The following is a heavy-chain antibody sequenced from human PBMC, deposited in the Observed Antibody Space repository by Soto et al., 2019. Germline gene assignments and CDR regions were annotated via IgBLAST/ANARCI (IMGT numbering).Heavy chain of an antibody. CDR3: GTWRGSSWFDY. Sequence: PRESLKISCKASGFTFSSYSLGWVRHMPGKGLQWMGNIFSGDSSAKYSPSFVGQVTISVDRSINTAYLRWSSLKASDTAIYYCGTWRGSSWFDYWGPGTLVTVSS. V-gene: IGHV5-51*01. D-gene: IGHD2-2*01. CDR2: IFSGDSSA. CDR1: GFTFSSYS. J-gene: IGHJ4*02.